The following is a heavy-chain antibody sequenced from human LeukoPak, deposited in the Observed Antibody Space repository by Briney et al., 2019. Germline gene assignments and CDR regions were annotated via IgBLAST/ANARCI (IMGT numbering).Heavy chain of an antibody. CDR3: ARLAAAAGSIDY. J-gene: IGHJ4*02. CDR2: IYYSGST. CDR1: GGSISSYY. Sequence: SETLSLTCTVSGGSISSYYWSWIRQPPGKGLEWIGYIYYSGSTNYNPSLKSRVTISVDTSKNQFSLKLSSVTAADTAVYYCARLAAAAGSIDYWGQGTLVTVSS. V-gene: IGHV4-59*08. D-gene: IGHD6-13*01.